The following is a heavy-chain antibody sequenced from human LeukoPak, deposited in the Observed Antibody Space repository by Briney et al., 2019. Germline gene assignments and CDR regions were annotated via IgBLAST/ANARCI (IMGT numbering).Heavy chain of an antibody. V-gene: IGHV1-46*01. CDR1: GYTFTSYY. CDR3: ARDFTTYYDFWSGYSGHNWFPP. Sequence: ASVKVSCKASGYTFTSYYMHWVRQAPGQGLAWMGIINPSGGSTSYAQKFQGRVTMTRDTSTSTVYMELSSLRSEDTAVYYCARDFTTYYDFWSGYSGHNWFPPWGQGTLVTVSS. CDR2: INPSGGST. J-gene: IGHJ5*02. D-gene: IGHD3-3*01.